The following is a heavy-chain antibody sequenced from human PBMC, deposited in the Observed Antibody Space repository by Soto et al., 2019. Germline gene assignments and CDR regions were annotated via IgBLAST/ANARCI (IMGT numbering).Heavy chain of an antibody. D-gene: IGHD3-3*01. V-gene: IGHV1-3*04. J-gene: IGHJ6*02. CDR1: GYNFTTYA. Sequence: ASVKVSCKASGYNFTTYAMLWVRQAPGQRPEWMGWINTGNGNAKYSPKFQARVTITRDTSASTAYMEWSSLKSEDTAVYCCARGERLYFSYYGMDVWGQGXPVPVYS. CDR2: INTGNGNA. CDR3: ARGERLYFSYYGMDV.